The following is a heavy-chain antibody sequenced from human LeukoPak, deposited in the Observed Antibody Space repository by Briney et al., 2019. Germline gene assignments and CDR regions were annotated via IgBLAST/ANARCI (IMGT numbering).Heavy chain of an antibody. V-gene: IGHV4-31*03. CDR2: IYYSGST. D-gene: IGHD2-2*01. CDR3: ARAPRYCSSTSCYGKNFDY. J-gene: IGHJ4*02. CDR1: GGSISSGGYY. Sequence: SQTLSLTCTVSGGSISSGGYYWSWIRQHPGKGLEWIGYIYYSGSTNYNPSLKSRVSISVDTSKNQFSLKLSSVTAADTAVYYCARAPRYCSSTSCYGKNFDYWGQGTLVTVSS.